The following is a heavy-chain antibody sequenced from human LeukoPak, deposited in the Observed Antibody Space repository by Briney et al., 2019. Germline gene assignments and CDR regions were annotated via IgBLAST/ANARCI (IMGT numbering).Heavy chain of an antibody. CDR3: ARSMYCGGDCYYYFDY. Sequence: GGTLRLSCSASGFTFTTYGMNWVRRAPGKGLEWVSSISSSGSYIYYADSLKGRFTISRDNAKNTLYLQMNSLRADDTAVYYCARSMYCGGDCYYYFDYWGQGTLVTVSS. CDR1: GFTFTTYG. J-gene: IGHJ4*02. D-gene: IGHD2-21*02. V-gene: IGHV3-21*01. CDR2: ISSSGSYI.